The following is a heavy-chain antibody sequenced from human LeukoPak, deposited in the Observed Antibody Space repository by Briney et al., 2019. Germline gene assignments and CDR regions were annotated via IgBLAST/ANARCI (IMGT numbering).Heavy chain of an antibody. CDR1: GFTFSSYA. CDR2: ISGSGGST. Sequence: GGSLRLSCAASGFTFSSYAMSWVRQAPGKGLEWVSAISGSGGSTYYADSVKGRFTISRDNSKNTVYLQMNSLSAEDTAVYYCAKGATPRLRFFDWFAAPDYWGQGTLVTVSS. J-gene: IGHJ4*02. D-gene: IGHD3-9*01. CDR3: AKGATPRLRFFDWFAAPDY. V-gene: IGHV3-23*01.